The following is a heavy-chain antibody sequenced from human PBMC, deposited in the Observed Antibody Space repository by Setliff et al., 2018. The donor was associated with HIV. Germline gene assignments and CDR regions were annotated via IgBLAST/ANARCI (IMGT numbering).Heavy chain of an antibody. Sequence: SETLSLTCTVSGGPVSTYYWSWIRQPAGKGLEWIGRFYVGGDTNYNPSLKSRVTMSVDTSKKQFYLKLKSVTAADTAVYYCALTAHNLLRGYMDVWGKGTKVTVSS. J-gene: IGHJ6*03. D-gene: IGHD7-27*01. V-gene: IGHV4-4*07. CDR1: GGPVSTYY. CDR2: FYVGGDT. CDR3: ALTAHNLLRGYMDV.